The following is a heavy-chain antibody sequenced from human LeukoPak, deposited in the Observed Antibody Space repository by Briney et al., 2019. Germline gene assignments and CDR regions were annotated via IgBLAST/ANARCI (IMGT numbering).Heavy chain of an antibody. CDR2: ISSSSSTI. J-gene: IGHJ4*02. Sequence: PGGSLRLSCAASGFTFSSYSMNWVRQAPGKGLEWVSYISSSSSTIYYADSVKGRITISRDNAKNSLYLQMNSLRAEDTAVYYCARDQYRRDIVVVPAFDYWGQGTLVTVSS. D-gene: IGHD2-2*01. V-gene: IGHV3-48*01. CDR1: GFTFSSYS. CDR3: ARDQYRRDIVVVPAFDY.